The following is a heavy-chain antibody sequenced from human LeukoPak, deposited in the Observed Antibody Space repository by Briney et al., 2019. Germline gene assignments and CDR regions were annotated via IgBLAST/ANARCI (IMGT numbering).Heavy chain of an antibody. J-gene: IGHJ5*02. Sequence: PSGTLSLTCAVSGGSISSSNWWSWVRQPPGKGLEWIGEIYHSGSTNYNPPLKSRVTISVDKSKNQFSLKLSSVTAADTAVYYCARGVKNVLRYFDWLLYPPNWFDPWGQGTLVTVSS. D-gene: IGHD3-9*01. CDR1: GGSISSSNW. V-gene: IGHV4-4*02. CDR3: ARGVKNVLRYFDWLLYPPNWFDP. CDR2: IYHSGST.